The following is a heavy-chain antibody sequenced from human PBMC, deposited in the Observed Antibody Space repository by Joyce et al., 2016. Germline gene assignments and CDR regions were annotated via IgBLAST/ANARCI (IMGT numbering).Heavy chain of an antibody. Sequence: QVQLVESGGGVVQPGTSLRLSCEVTGFTISAYGMHWVRQAPGKGLEWVAVIWYDGQNRYYGESVKGRFSISRDDTKNTVYLQMDGLSAEDTAMYYCARDRGSSGFHFDDWGQGTLVSVSS. V-gene: IGHV3-33*01. CDR2: IWYDGQNR. CDR1: GFTISAYG. D-gene: IGHD6-19*01. J-gene: IGHJ4*02. CDR3: ARDRGSSGFHFDD.